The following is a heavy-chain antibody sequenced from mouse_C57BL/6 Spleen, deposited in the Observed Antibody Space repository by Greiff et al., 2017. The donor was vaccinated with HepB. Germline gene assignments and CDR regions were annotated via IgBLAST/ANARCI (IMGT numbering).Heavy chain of an antibody. D-gene: IGHD2-2*01. CDR3: TTCGYDPYYFDY. Sequence: VQLQQSGAELVRPGASVKLSCTASGFNIKDYYMHWVKQRPEQGLEWIGRIDPEDGDTEYAPKFQGKATMTADTSSNPAYLQLSSLTSEDTAVYYCTTCGYDPYYFDYWGQGTTLTVSS. CDR1: GFNIKDYY. J-gene: IGHJ2*01. CDR2: IDPEDGDT. V-gene: IGHV14-1*01.